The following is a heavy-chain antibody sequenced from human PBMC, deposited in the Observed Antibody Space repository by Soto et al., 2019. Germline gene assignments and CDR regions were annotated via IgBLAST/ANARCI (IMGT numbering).Heavy chain of an antibody. CDR1: GVSSNNYC. CDR3: ARVPKGQQLVRGFDY. CDR2: IYYSGST. Sequence: SETLSLTCTVSGVSSNNYCLSWVRQSPGKGLEWIGYIYYSGSTCYNPSLKSRVTISVDTSKNQFSLKLSSVTAADTAVYYCARVPKGQQLVRGFDYWGQGTLVTSPQ. V-gene: IGHV4-59*12. J-gene: IGHJ4*02. D-gene: IGHD6-13*01.